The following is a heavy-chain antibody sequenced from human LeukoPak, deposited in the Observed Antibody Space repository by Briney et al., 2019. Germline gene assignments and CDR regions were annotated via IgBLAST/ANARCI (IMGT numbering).Heavy chain of an antibody. CDR1: GFTFSSYS. V-gene: IGHV3-21*01. D-gene: IGHD6-19*01. Sequence: PGGSLRLSCAASGFTFSSYSMNWVRQAPGKGLEWVSSISSSSSYIYYADSVKGRFTISRDNSKKTLYLQMNYLRVEDTAVYYCAKDPTVAGTRGFDYWGQGTLVTVSS. CDR3: AKDPTVAGTRGFDY. J-gene: IGHJ4*02. CDR2: ISSSSSYI.